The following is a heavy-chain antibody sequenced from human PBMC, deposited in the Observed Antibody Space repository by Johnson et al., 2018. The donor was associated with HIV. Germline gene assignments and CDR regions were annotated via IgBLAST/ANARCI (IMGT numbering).Heavy chain of an antibody. Sequence: VQLVESGGGLVQPGGSLRLSCSASGFSFSTYWMSWVRQAPGKGLEWVARTRDKANGYSTEYAASVKGRFTISRDASKDSLYLQMNSLKSEDTAVYFCARRAYTSGWYAAFDIWGQGTMVTVSS. J-gene: IGHJ3*02. CDR3: ARRAYTSGWYAAFDI. CDR1: GFSFSTYW. CDR2: TRDKANGYST. V-gene: IGHV3-72*01. D-gene: IGHD6-19*01.